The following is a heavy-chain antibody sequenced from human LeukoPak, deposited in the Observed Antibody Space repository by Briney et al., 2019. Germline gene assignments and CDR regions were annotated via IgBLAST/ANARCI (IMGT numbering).Heavy chain of an antibody. CDR2: ISSSSSYI. J-gene: IGHJ5*02. D-gene: IGHD2-2*01. CDR3: ARDRSSTSPYWFDP. V-gene: IGHV3-21*01. CDR1: GFTFSSYS. Sequence: GGSLRLSCAASGFTFSSYSMNWVRQAPGKGLEWVSSISSSSSYIYYADSVKGRFTISRDNAKNSLYLQMNSLRAEDTAVYYCARDRSSTSPYWFDPWGQGTLVTVSS.